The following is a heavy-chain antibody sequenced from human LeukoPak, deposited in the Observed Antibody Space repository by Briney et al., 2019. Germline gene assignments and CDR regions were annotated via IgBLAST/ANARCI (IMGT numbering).Heavy chain of an antibody. D-gene: IGHD5-18*01. CDR3: AREGYSYGYNY. CDR1: GFTFNNYA. CDR2: IYSGGST. V-gene: IGHV3-53*01. J-gene: IGHJ4*02. Sequence: GGSLRLSCAASGFTFNNYAMSWVRQAPGKGLEWVSVIYSGGSTYYADSVKGRFTISRDNSKNTLYLQMNSLRAEDTAVYYCAREGYSYGYNYWGQGTLVTVSS.